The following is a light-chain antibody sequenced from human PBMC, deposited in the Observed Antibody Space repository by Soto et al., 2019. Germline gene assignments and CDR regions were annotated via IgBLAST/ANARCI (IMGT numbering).Light chain of an antibody. J-gene: IGKJ1*01. Sequence: EIVLTQSPGPLSLSPGERATLSCTASQSVNSNFLAWYQQKPGQAPRLIISGASNRATGIPDRFSGSGSGTDFTLTISRLEPEDFAVYYCQQYGNSPRTFGQGTKVDIK. CDR3: QQYGNSPRT. CDR2: GAS. CDR1: QSVNSNF. V-gene: IGKV3-20*01.